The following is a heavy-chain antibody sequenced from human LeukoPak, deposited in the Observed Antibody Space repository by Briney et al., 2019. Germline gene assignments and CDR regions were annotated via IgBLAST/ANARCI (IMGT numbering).Heavy chain of an antibody. CDR3: ARDGYGGTAY. J-gene: IGHJ4*02. CDR1: GFTFSNYW. Sequence: GGSLRLSCAASGFTFSNYWMSWVRQAPGKGLEWVANIKQDGSEKYYVDSVRGRFTISRDNARNSLYLQMNSLRADDTAVYYCARDGYGGTAYWGQGTLVTVSS. D-gene: IGHD4/OR15-4a*01. V-gene: IGHV3-7*01. CDR2: IKQDGSEK.